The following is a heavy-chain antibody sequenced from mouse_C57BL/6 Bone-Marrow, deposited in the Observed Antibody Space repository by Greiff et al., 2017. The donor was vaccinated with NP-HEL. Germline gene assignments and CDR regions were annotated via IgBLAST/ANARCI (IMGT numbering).Heavy chain of an antibody. V-gene: IGHV1-50*01. J-gene: IGHJ1*03. CDR1: GYTFTSYW. CDR2: IDPSDSYT. CDR3: ARPGLYWYFDV. Sequence: VQLKQPGAELVKPGASVKLSCKASGYTFTSYWMQWVKQRPGQGLEWIGEIDPSDSYTNYNQKFKGKATLTVDTSSSTAYMQLSSLTSEDSAVYYCARPGLYWYFDVWGTGTTVTVSS.